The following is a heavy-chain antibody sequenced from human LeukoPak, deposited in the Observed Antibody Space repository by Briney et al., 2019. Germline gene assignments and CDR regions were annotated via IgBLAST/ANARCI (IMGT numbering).Heavy chain of an antibody. J-gene: IGHJ4*02. V-gene: IGHV3-48*02. CDR3: ARDEDAF. Sequence: GGALRLSCAASGFTLNSFNMNWGRQGPGKGLEWVSYISSDSSTIFYADSVKGRFTISRDNVKNSLFLQLNSLRDEDTAVYYCARDEDAFGGQGTLVTVSS. CDR1: GFTLNSFN. CDR2: ISSDSSTI.